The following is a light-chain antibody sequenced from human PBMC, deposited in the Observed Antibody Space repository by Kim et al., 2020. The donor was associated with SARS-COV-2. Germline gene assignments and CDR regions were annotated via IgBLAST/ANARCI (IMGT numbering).Light chain of an antibody. Sequence: QSVTLSCTGTSSYVGGYNFVSWHQQHPGKAPKLIIYDVNKRPSGVPNRFSGSKSGNTASLTVSGLQAEDEADYYCSSYAGTNNFYVFGTGTKVTVL. CDR3: SSYAGTNNFYV. J-gene: IGLJ1*01. V-gene: IGLV2-8*01. CDR1: SSYVGGYNF. CDR2: DVN.